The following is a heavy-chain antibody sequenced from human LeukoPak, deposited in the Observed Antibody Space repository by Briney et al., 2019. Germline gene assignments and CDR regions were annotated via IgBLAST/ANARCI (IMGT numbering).Heavy chain of an antibody. CDR1: GFTVSSNY. D-gene: IGHD3-10*01. J-gene: IGHJ6*04. CDR2: IYSGGST. Sequence: GGSLRLSCAASGFTVSSNYMSWVRQAPGKGLEWVSVIYSGGSTYYADSVKGRFTISRDNSKNTLYLQMNSLRAEDTAVYYCARVLTMVRGVMDVWGKGTTVTVSS. CDR3: ARVLTMVRGVMDV. V-gene: IGHV3-53*01.